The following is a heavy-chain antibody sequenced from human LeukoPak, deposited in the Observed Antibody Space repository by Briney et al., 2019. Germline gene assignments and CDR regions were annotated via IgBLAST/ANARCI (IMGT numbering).Heavy chain of an antibody. CDR1: GYSISSGYF. V-gene: IGHV4-38-2*02. D-gene: IGHD6-13*01. CDR2: IYHSGST. J-gene: IGHJ5*02. CDR3: ARAYSSSWYFNWFDP. Sequence: SETLSLTCTVSGYSISSGYFWGWIRQPPGKGLEWIGTIYHSGSTHYNASLESRVTISVDTSKNQFSLKLSSVTAADTAVYYCARAYSSSWYFNWFDPWGQGTLVTVSS.